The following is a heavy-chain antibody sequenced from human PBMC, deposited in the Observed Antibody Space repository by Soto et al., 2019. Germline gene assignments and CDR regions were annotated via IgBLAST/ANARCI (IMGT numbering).Heavy chain of an antibody. J-gene: IGHJ6*02. Sequence: GETLKISCTASGYSFTNYWIGWVRQMPGKGPEWMGIIYPGDSDTRYSPSFQGQVTISADKSTSTAYLLWSSLKASDTAIYFCAGSIFYYGMDVWGQGTTVTVSS. V-gene: IGHV5-51*01. CDR2: IYPGDSDT. CDR1: GYSFTNYW. CDR3: AGSIFYYGMDV.